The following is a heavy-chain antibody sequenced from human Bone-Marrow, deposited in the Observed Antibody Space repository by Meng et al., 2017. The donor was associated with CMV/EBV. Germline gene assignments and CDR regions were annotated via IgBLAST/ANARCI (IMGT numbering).Heavy chain of an antibody. Sequence: SETLSHTCAVYGGSFSGYYWSWIRQPPGKGLEWMGEINHSGSTNYNPSLKSRVTISVDTSKNQFSLKLSSVTAADTAVYYCARTDSSSSYYRGYYYGMDVWGQGTTVTVSS. D-gene: IGHD6-6*01. CDR2: INHSGST. CDR3: ARTDSSSSYYRGYYYGMDV. CDR1: GGSFSGYY. J-gene: IGHJ6*02. V-gene: IGHV4-34*01.